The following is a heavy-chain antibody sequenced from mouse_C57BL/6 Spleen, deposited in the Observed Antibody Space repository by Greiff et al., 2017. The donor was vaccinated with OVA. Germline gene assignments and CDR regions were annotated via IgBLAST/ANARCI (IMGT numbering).Heavy chain of an antibody. V-gene: IGHV1-54*01. CDR3: ARGGLGRYAMDY. CDR2: INPGSGGT. Sequence: QVQLQQSGAELVRPGTSVKVSCKASGYAFTNYLIEWVKQRPGQGLEWIGVINPGSGGTNYNEKFKGKATLTADKSSSTAYMQLSSLTSDDSAVYFCARGGLGRYAMDYWGQGTSVTVSS. CDR1: GYAFTNYL. J-gene: IGHJ4*01. D-gene: IGHD4-1*01.